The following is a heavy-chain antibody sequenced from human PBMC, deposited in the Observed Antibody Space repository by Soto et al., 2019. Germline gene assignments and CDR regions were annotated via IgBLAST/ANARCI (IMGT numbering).Heavy chain of an antibody. V-gene: IGHV5-51*01. CDR1: GYSFTSYW. CDR3: ARLAVYSSSWYYYYYGMDV. CDR2: IYPGDSDT. Sequence: GESLKISCKGSGYSFTSYWIGWVRQMPGKGLEWMGVIYPGDSDTRYSPSFQGQVTISADKSISTAYLQWSSLKASDTAMYYCARLAVYSSSWYYYYYGMDVWGQGTTVTV. D-gene: IGHD6-13*01. J-gene: IGHJ6*02.